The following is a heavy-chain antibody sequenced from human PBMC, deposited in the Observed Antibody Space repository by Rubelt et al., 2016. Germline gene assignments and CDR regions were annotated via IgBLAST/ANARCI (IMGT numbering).Heavy chain of an antibody. D-gene: IGHD3-16*02. CDR2: IIPIFGQA. V-gene: IGHV1-69*01. J-gene: IGHJ4*02. Sequence: QVQLVQSGAEVKKPGSSVKVSCKASGGTFSSYAISWVRQAPGQGLEWMGGIIPIFGQANDAQKFQGRVTITADESTSTAYMELSSLRSEDTAVYYCATALDSYLQFDFWGQGTLVTVSS. CDR3: ATALDSYLQFDF. CDR1: GGTFSSYA.